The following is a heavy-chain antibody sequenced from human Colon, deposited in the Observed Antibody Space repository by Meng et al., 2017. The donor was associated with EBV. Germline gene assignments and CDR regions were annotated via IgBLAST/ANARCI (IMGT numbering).Heavy chain of an antibody. CDR1: GGSSSSGGYY. Sequence: SAPGLVTPSPPLSLPCTAHGGSSSSGGYYWTWIRQHPGKGLEWFGHIYYSGSTFYNPSLKGRVIISIDTSKNQFSLNLRSVTAADTAVYYCARVSSGWDYFDYWGQGTLVTVSS. CDR3: ARVSSGWDYFDY. V-gene: IGHV4-31*03. D-gene: IGHD6-19*01. J-gene: IGHJ4*02. CDR2: IYYSGST.